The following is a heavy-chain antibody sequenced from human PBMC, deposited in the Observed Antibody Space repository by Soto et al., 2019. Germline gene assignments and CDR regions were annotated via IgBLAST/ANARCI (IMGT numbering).Heavy chain of an antibody. J-gene: IGHJ5*02. Sequence: SETPALTCTVSGGSISSYYWSWIRQPPGKGLEWIGYIYYSGSTNYNPSLKSRVTISVDTSKNQFSLKLSSVTAADTAVYYCARMGHLLTGIAAAGSPAFAPWGKGTLVTVS. CDR3: ARMGHLLTGIAAAGSPAFAP. D-gene: IGHD6-13*01. V-gene: IGHV4-59*01. CDR2: IYYSGST. CDR1: GGSISSYY.